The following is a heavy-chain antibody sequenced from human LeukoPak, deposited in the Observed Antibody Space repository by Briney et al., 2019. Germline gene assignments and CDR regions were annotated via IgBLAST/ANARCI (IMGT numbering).Heavy chain of an antibody. CDR3: ARDRGSAARPLDY. V-gene: IGHV1-69*04. Sequence: SCKAXXGTXXSDTSRWVRQGPGQGSERMGRIIPIRGIAKYEKKLQGRVTINAEKKTRRAYMEESSLRSEDTAVYYCARDRGSAARPLDYWGQGTLVTVSS. J-gene: IGHJ4*02. CDR2: IIPIRGIA. CDR1: XGTXXSDT. D-gene: IGHD6-6*01.